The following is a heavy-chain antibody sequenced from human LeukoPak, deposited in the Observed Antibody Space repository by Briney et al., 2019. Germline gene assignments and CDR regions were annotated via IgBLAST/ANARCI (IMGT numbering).Heavy chain of an antibody. Sequence: ASVKVSCKASAYTFSNYGISWVRQAPGQGLEWMGWIIPHKGNTNYAQKFQGRVTMTRDTSTSTAYMELRSLRSDDTAVYYCARARSSSDLWGQGTLVTVSS. V-gene: IGHV1-18*01. D-gene: IGHD6-19*01. J-gene: IGHJ5*02. CDR1: AYTFSNYG. CDR2: IIPHKGNT. CDR3: ARARSSSDL.